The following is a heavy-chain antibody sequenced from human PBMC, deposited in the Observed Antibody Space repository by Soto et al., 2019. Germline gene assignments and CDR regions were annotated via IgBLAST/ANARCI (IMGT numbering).Heavy chain of an antibody. J-gene: IGHJ4*02. V-gene: IGHV1-18*01. CDR2: ITTNIDNH. CDR3: ARERDDASTGYGFLDH. D-gene: IGHD3-9*01. Sequence: QVQLVQSGPEVKTPGASVKVSCKASGYTFTRYDFNWVRQAPGQGLEWMGWITTNIDNHQYDPKFQDRVTMTTDTATSTVYMELRGLTSDDTAVYYCARERDDASTGYGFLDHWGQGTLVTVSS. CDR1: GYTFTRYD.